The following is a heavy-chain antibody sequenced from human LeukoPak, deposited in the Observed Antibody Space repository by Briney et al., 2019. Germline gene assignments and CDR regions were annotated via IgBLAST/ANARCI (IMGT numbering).Heavy chain of an antibody. CDR1: GGTFSSYA. V-gene: IGHV1-69*06. D-gene: IGHD2-2*01. J-gene: IGHJ4*02. Sequence: SVRVSCRASGGTFSSYAISWVRQAPGQGLEWMGGIIPIFGTANYAQKFQGRVTITADKSTSTAYMELRSLRSDDTAVYYCARALYHTFDYWGQGTLVTVSS. CDR2: IIPIFGTA. CDR3: ARALYHTFDY.